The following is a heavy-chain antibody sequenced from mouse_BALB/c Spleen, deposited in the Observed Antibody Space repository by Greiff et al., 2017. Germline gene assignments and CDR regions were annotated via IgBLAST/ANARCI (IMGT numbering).Heavy chain of an antibody. CDR3: ARSYYGNYGEYAMDY. J-gene: IGHJ4*01. V-gene: IGHV1-20*02. CDR1: GYSFTGYF. Sequence: VQLQQSGPELVKPGASVKISCKASGYSFTGYFMNWVMQSHGKSLEWIGRINPYNGDTFYNQKFKGKATLTVDKSSSTAHMELRSLASEDSAVYDCARSYYGNYGEYAMDYWGQGTSVTVSA. D-gene: IGHD2-10*01. CDR2: INPYNGDT.